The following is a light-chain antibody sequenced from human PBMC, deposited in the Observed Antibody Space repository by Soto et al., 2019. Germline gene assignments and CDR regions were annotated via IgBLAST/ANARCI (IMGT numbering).Light chain of an antibody. CDR3: GSYAGSNIVI. Sequence: QSALTQPPSASGSPGQSVTISCTGTSSDVGGYNYVSWYQQLPGKAPKLMIYEVSKRPSGVPDRFSGSKSGNTASLTVSGLQAEDEAAYYCGSYAGSNIVIFGGGTKLTVL. CDR1: SSDVGGYNY. J-gene: IGLJ2*01. V-gene: IGLV2-8*01. CDR2: EVS.